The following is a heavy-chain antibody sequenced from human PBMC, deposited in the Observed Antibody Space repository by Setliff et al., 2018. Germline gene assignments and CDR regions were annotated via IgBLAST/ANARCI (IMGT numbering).Heavy chain of an antibody. Sequence: GESLRLSCAGSGFTVSGNYMHWVRQAPGKGLEWVSVIYTGGNTFYADSVKGRFTISRDNSKNTLYLQMNSLSPEDTAVYYCARGGVFGYWYFDLWGRGVLVTVSS. CDR3: ARGGVFGYWYFDL. J-gene: IGHJ2*01. V-gene: IGHV3-53*01. CDR1: GFTVSGNY. D-gene: IGHD3-10*02. CDR2: IYTGGNT.